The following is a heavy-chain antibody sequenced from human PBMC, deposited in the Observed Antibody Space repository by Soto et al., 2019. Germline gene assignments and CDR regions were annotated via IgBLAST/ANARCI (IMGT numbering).Heavy chain of an antibody. J-gene: IGHJ5*02. Sequence: ASVKVSCKASGYTFTSYDINWVRQDTGQGLEWMGWMNPNSGNTGYAQKFQGRVTMTRNTSISTAYMELSSLRSEDTAVYYCARGYEGHYDFWRFDPWGQGTLVTVSS. D-gene: IGHD3-3*01. CDR1: GYTFTSYD. CDR3: ARGYEGHYDFWRFDP. V-gene: IGHV1-8*01. CDR2: MNPNSGNT.